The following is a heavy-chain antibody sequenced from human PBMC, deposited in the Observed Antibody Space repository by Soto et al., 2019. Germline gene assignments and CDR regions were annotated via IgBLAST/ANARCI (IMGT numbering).Heavy chain of an antibody. D-gene: IGHD2-2*02. CDR1: GYTFTSYY. J-gene: IGHJ6*02. Sequence: QVQLVQSGAEVKKPGASVKVSCKASGYTFTSYYMHWVRQAPGQGLEWMGIINPSGGSTSYAQKFQGRVTMTRDTSTSTVYMELSSLRSEDTAVYYCARDSSLDIVVVPAAIPGYYGMDVWGQGTTVTVSS. CDR2: INPSGGST. CDR3: ARDSSLDIVVVPAAIPGYYGMDV. V-gene: IGHV1-46*01.